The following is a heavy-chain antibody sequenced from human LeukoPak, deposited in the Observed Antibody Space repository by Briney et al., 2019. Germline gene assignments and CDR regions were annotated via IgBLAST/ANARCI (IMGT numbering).Heavy chain of an antibody. D-gene: IGHD3-22*01. CDR2: INGDGRNI. Sequence: GGSLRLSCVASGFTFSSYWMHWVRQDPRKGLVWVSRINGDGRNINYADSVRGRFTISRDNAKNSLYLQMNSLRAEDTAVYYCARDCYYDSSGYWANYYYGMDVWGQGTTVTVSS. J-gene: IGHJ6*02. CDR3: ARDCYYDSSGYWANYYYGMDV. V-gene: IGHV3-74*01. CDR1: GFTFSSYW.